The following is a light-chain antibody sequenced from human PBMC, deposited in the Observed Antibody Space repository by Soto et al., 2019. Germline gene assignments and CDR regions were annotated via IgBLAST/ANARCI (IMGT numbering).Light chain of an antibody. V-gene: IGKV1-9*01. CDR2: QES. J-gene: IGKJ4*01. Sequence: DIQLTQSPSFLSASVGNRFTITCRASQTITINIAWYQQKPGKPPHLLIYQESTLQSGVPSRFSGSKSGTQFTLTNYSMQPEDFATYYCQHVKSYSRNVGGVT. CDR3: QHVKSYSRN. CDR1: QTITIN.